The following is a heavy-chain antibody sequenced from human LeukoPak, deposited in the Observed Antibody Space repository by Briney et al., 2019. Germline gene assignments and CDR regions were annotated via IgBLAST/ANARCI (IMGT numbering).Heavy chain of an antibody. D-gene: IGHD5-18*01. CDR3: ARESSGYSYGNYYYYMDV. J-gene: IGHJ6*03. Sequence: SVKVSCKASGGTFSSYAISWVRQAPGQGLEWMGGIISIFGTANYAQKFQGRVTITTDESTSTAYMELSSLRSEDTAVYYCARESSGYSYGNYYYYMDVWGKGTTVTVSS. CDR1: GGTFSSYA. CDR2: IISIFGTA. V-gene: IGHV1-69*05.